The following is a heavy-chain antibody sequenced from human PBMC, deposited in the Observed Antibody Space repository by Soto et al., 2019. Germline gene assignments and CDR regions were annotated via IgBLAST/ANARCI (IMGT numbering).Heavy chain of an antibody. D-gene: IGHD6-13*01. CDR2: INAGNGNT. Sequence: QGQVVQSGAEVKKPGASVKVSCKASGYSFTNYAMHWVRQAPGQRLEWMGWINAGNGNTEYSQKFRGRVTMTSDTSASTAYMELSRLTSADTAVYYCARGSGQLAHYNWFDPWGQGTLVTVSS. CDR1: GYSFTNYA. CDR3: ARGSGQLAHYNWFDP. V-gene: IGHV1-3*01. J-gene: IGHJ5*02.